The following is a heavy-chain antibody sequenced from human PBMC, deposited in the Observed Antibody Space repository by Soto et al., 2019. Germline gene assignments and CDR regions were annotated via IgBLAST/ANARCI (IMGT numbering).Heavy chain of an antibody. V-gene: IGHV4-59*01. CDR3: ARVWGDDYSNRYYYYMDV. CDR1: GGSISSYY. D-gene: IGHD4-4*01. J-gene: IGHJ6*03. Sequence: SETLCVPCTVAGGSISSYYGSWIRQPPGKGLEWIGYIYYSGSTNYNPSLKSRVTISVDTSKNQFSLKLSSVTAADTAVYYCARVWGDDYSNRYYYYMDVWGKGTTVTVSS. CDR2: IYYSGST.